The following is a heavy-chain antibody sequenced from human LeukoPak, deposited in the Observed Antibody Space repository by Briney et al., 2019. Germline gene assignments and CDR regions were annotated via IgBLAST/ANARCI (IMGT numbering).Heavy chain of an antibody. CDR1: GFTFSDYY. CDR3: SRYNYYDSGTWRPRSYFYFYYMDV. D-gene: IGHD3-10*01. J-gene: IGHJ6*03. Sequence: PGGSLRLSCAASGFTFSDYYMSWIRQAPGKGLEWVSYISSSGGTIYYADSVKGRFTISRDNAKNSLYLQMNSLRAEDTAVYYCSRYNYYDSGTWRPRSYFYFYYMDVWGEGTTVTVSS. CDR2: ISSSGGTI. V-gene: IGHV3-11*04.